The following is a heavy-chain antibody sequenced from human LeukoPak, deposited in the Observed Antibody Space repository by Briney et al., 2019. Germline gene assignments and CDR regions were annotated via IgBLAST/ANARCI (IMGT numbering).Heavy chain of an antibody. Sequence: GGSLRLSCAASGFTFDDYAMHWVRQAPGKGPEWVSGISWNSGSIGYADSVKGRFTISRDNAKNSLYLQMNSLRAEDTALYYCATGYSYGWFDYWGQGTLVTVSS. V-gene: IGHV3-9*01. CDR1: GFTFDDYA. CDR3: ATGYSYGWFDY. D-gene: IGHD5-18*01. J-gene: IGHJ4*02. CDR2: ISWNSGSI.